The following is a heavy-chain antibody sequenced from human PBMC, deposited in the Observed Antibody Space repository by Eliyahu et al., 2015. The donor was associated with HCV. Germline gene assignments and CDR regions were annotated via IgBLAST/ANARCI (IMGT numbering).Heavy chain of an antibody. CDR3: AKEDCTNGVCYQLDY. J-gene: IGHJ4*02. D-gene: IGHD2-8*01. Sequence: ISRDNSKNTLYLQMNSLRVEDTAIYYCAKEDCTNGVCYQLDYWGQGTLVTVSS. V-gene: IGHV3-23*01.